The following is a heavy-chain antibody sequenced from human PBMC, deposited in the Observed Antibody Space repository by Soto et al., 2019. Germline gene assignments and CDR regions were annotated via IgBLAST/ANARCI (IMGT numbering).Heavy chain of an antibody. CDR3: AKDNRVDDSSGYPDAFDI. Sequence: PGGSLRLSCAASGFTFSSYAMSWVRQAPGKGLEWVSAISGSGGSTYYADSVKGRFTISRDNSKNTLYLQMNSLRAEDTAVYYCAKDNRVDDSSGYPDAFDIWSKGTRVTVS. CDR1: GFTFSSYA. CDR2: ISGSGGST. V-gene: IGHV3-23*01. J-gene: IGHJ3*02. D-gene: IGHD3-22*01.